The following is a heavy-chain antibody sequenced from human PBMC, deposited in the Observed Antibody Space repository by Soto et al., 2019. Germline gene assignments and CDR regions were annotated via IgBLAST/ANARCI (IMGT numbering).Heavy chain of an antibody. J-gene: IGHJ4*02. V-gene: IGHV5-10-1*01. CDR1: GYSFTSYW. Sequence: GESLKISCKGSGYSFTSYWISWVRQMPGKGPEWMGRIDPSDSYTNYSPSFQGHVTTSAYKSISTAYLQWSSLKASDTAMYYCARLKEGRGYSLYYFDYWGQGTLVTVSS. D-gene: IGHD3-22*01. CDR3: ARLKEGRGYSLYYFDY. CDR2: IDPSDSYT.